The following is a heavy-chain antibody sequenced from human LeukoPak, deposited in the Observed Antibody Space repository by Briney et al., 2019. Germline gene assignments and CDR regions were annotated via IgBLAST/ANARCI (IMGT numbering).Heavy chain of an antibody. D-gene: IGHD1-26*01. CDR3: ARDEGYVGAAIDY. Sequence: GESLRLSCGASGLTVSSYGMSWVRQAPGKGLEWVSSISSSSSYIYYADSVKGRFTISRDNAKNSLYLQMNSLRAEDTAVCYCARDEGYVGAAIDYWGQGTLVTVSS. CDR2: ISSSSSYI. CDR1: GLTVSSYG. J-gene: IGHJ4*02. V-gene: IGHV3-21*01.